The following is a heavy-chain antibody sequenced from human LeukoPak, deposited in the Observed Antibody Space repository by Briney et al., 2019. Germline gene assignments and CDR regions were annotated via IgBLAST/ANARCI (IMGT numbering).Heavy chain of an antibody. Sequence: ASVTVSFTASGYTFTSYDINWVRQATGQGLEWMGWMNPNSGNTGYAQKFQGRVTMTRNTSISTAYMELSSLRSEDTAVYYCARGDTMVRGVSVGDYYYYYMDVWGKGTTVTVSS. J-gene: IGHJ6*03. CDR2: MNPNSGNT. V-gene: IGHV1-8*01. CDR3: ARGDTMVRGVSVGDYYYYYMDV. CDR1: GYTFTSYD. D-gene: IGHD3-10*01.